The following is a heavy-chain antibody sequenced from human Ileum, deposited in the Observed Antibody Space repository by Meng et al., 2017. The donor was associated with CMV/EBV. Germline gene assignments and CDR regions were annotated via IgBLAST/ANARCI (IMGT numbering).Heavy chain of an antibody. V-gene: IGHV1-58*01. CDR2: IVGGSGNT. CDR3: AADHPGSGYYDFWSGYFSEGMDV. Sequence: SAKVSSKASSFTFTTSAVQWVRQARGQHLEWIAWIVGGSGNTNYERKFQERVTITRDMSTSTGYMEMSSLRSEDTAVYYSAADHPGSGYYDFWSGYFSEGMDVWGQGTTVTVSS. J-gene: IGHJ6*02. D-gene: IGHD3-3*01. CDR1: SFTFTTSA.